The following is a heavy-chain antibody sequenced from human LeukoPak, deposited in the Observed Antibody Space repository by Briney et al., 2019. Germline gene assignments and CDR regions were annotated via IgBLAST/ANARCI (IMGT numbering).Heavy chain of an antibody. Sequence: GASVKLSCKASGYTFTSYYINWVRQATGQGLEWMGWMNPNSGNTGYAQKYQGRVTMTRNTSISTAYMEMSSLRSEDTAVYYCARGAPRGGSSGWYTLYYYYYMDVWGKGTTVTVSS. V-gene: IGHV1-8*01. CDR1: GYTFTSYY. CDR2: MNPNSGNT. J-gene: IGHJ6*03. D-gene: IGHD6-19*01. CDR3: ARGAPRGGSSGWYTLYYYYYMDV.